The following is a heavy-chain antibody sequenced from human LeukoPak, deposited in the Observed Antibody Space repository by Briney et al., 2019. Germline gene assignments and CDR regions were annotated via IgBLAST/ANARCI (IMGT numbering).Heavy chain of an antibody. Sequence: GGSLRLSCAASGFTVSSNYMSWVRQAPGKGLEWVSVIYSGGSTFYADSVKGRFTISRDNSKNTLFLQMNSLRVEDTAVYYCARGAVTRFDIWGQGTMVTVSS. CDR3: ARGAVTRFDI. CDR2: IYSGGST. J-gene: IGHJ3*02. CDR1: GFTVSSNY. D-gene: IGHD4-17*01. V-gene: IGHV3-53*01.